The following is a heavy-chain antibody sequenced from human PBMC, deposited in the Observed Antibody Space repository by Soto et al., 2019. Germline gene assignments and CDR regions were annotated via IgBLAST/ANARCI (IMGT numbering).Heavy chain of an antibody. CDR1: GASVTSGDFS. CDR2: IYYNETA. J-gene: IGHJ4*02. V-gene: IGHV4-30-4*03. CDR3: GALLAGG. Sequence: QVQLQEPGPRLVSPSETLSLTCTVSGASVTSGDFSWSWIRQPPGKGLEWIGYIYYNETAYYTPSLKSRTAISVDTSMNHFTLTLTAVTAADTAIYYWGALLAGGWGQGSLVTVSS. D-gene: IGHD3-10*01.